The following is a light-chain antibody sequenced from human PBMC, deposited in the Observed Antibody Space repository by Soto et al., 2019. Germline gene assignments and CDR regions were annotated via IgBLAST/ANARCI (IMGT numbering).Light chain of an antibody. CDR1: SSDVGTYNY. Sequence: QSALTQPASVSGSPGQSITISCTGTSSDVGTYNYVSWYQHRPGKAPKLMIYDVSYRPSGVSNRFSGSKSANTASLTISGLQAEDEADYYCSSYTTSNTQVFGGGTKRPS. J-gene: IGLJ3*02. V-gene: IGLV2-14*01. CDR3: SSYTTSNTQV. CDR2: DVS.